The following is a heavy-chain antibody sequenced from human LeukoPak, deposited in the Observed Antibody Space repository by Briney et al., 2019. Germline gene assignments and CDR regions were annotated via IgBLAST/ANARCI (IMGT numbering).Heavy chain of an antibody. Sequence: LRLSCAASGFTFSDHYMSWIRQAPGKGLEWVGEINHSGSTNYNPSLKSRVTISVDTSKNQFSLKLSSVTAADTAVYYCARGLGGDYWGQGTLVTVSS. J-gene: IGHJ4*02. CDR1: GFTFSDHY. CDR3: ARGLGGDY. V-gene: IGHV4-34*01. CDR2: INHSGST.